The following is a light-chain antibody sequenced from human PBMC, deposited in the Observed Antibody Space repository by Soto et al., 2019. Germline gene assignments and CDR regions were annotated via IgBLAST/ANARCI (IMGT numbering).Light chain of an antibody. CDR2: AAS. J-gene: IGKJ3*01. CDR3: QQYDSSPLT. Sequence: EIVLTQSAGTLSLSPGERATLSCRASQSVSSSYLAWYQQKPGQAPRLLIYAASSRATGIPDRFSGSGSGTDFTLTISRLEPADFAVYYCQQYDSSPLTFGPGTKVDIK. V-gene: IGKV3-20*01. CDR1: QSVSSSY.